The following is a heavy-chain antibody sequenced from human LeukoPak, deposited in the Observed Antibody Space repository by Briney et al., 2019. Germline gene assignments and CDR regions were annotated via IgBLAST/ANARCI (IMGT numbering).Heavy chain of an antibody. Sequence: GGSLRLSCAASGFTFSSYAMSWVRQAPVKGLEWVSAISGSGGSTYYADSVKGRFTISGDNSKNTLYLQMNSLRAEDTAVYYCTTWDDYGDYPNWFDPWGQGTLVTVSS. CDR1: GFTFSSYA. CDR2: ISGSGGST. J-gene: IGHJ5*02. D-gene: IGHD4-17*01. V-gene: IGHV3-23*01. CDR3: TTWDDYGDYPNWFDP.